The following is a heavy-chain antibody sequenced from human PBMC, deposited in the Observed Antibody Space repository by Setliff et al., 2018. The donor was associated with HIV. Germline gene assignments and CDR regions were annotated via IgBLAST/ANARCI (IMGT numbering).Heavy chain of an antibody. D-gene: IGHD6-6*01. Sequence: GGSLRLSCVASGFSFSRYTMMWVRQAPGKGLEWVSSITSNLNYRYADSVKGRFTISRDNTKNSLYLQMNSLRAEDTAVYYCARGGPYSSSSDTYNFWGQGTLVTVSS. CDR3: ARGGPYSSSSDTYNF. J-gene: IGHJ4*02. V-gene: IGHV3-21*01. CDR1: GFSFSRYT. CDR2: ITSNLNYR.